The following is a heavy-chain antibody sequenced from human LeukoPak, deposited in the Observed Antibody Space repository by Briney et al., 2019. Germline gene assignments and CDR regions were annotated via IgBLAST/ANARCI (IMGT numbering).Heavy chain of an antibody. J-gene: IGHJ4*02. CDR1: GFAFSSFA. D-gene: IGHD3-16*01. V-gene: IGHV3-30-3*01. Sequence: SGGSLRLSCTASGFAFSSFAMHWVRQAPGKGLEWVAVISYDGSNKYFADSVKGRFTISRDNSKNTLYLQMNSLRAEDTAVYYCVGGLRFDYWGQGTLVTVSS. CDR2: ISYDGSNK. CDR3: VGGLRFDY.